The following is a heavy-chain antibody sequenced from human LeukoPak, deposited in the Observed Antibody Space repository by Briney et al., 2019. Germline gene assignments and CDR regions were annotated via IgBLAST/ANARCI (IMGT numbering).Heavy chain of an antibody. J-gene: IGHJ6*03. CDR1: GGSISSGSYY. CDR2: IYTSGST. D-gene: IGHD3-22*01. CDR3: ARSYYDSSGYYYVPYYYYYYYMDV. V-gene: IGHV4-61*02. Sequence: SQTLSLTCTVSGGSISSGSYYCSWIRQPAGKGLEWIGRIYTSGSTNYNPSLKSRVTMSVDTSKNQFSLKLSSVTAADTAVYYCARSYYDSSGYYYVPYYYYYYYMDVWGKGTTVTISS.